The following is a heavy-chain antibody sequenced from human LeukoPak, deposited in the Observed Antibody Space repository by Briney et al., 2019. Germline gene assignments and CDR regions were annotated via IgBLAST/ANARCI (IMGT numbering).Heavy chain of an antibody. D-gene: IGHD5-18*01. CDR3: ARGRRAQLWFPGVAFDI. V-gene: IGHV1-8*03. CDR1: GYTFTSYG. CDR2: MNPNSGNT. Sequence: ASVKVSCKASGYTFTSYGISWVRQAPGQGLEWMGWMNPNSGNTGYAQKFQGRVTITRNTSISTAHMELSSLRSEDTAVYYCARGRRAQLWFPGVAFDIWGQGTMVTVSS. J-gene: IGHJ3*02.